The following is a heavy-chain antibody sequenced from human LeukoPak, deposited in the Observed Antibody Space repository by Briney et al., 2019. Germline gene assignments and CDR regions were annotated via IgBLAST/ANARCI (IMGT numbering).Heavy chain of an antibody. J-gene: IGHJ4*02. CDR2: ISYDGSNK. Sequence: GGSLRLSCAASGFTFSSYWMNWVRQSPGKGLEWVAVISYDGSNKYYADSVKGRFTISRDNSKNTLYLQMNSLRAEDTAVYYCARDIPRSYWGQGTLVTVSS. CDR1: GFTFSSYW. V-gene: IGHV3-30*03. CDR3: ARDIPRSY.